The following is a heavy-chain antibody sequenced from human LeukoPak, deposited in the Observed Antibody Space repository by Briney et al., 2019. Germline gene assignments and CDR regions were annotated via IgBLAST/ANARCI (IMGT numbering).Heavy chain of an antibody. CDR2: IYTSGST. D-gene: IGHD2-15*01. Sequence: SETLSLTCTVSGGSISSYYWSWIRQPAGKGLEWIGRIYTSGSTNYNPSLKSRVTMSVDTSKNQFSLKLSSVTAADTAVYYCARALGYCSGGSCYSVSWFDPWGQGTPVTVSS. CDR3: ARALGYCSGGSCYSVSWFDP. CDR1: GGSISSYY. J-gene: IGHJ5*02. V-gene: IGHV4-4*07.